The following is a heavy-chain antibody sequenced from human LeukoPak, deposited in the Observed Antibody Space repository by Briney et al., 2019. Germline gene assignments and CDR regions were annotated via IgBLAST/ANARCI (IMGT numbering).Heavy chain of an antibody. V-gene: IGHV1-18*01. CDR3: ARDTSGGPYFDY. Sequence: GASVKVSCKPSGYTFTSYGISWVRQAPGQGLEWVGWISAYNRDTNYAQKAQGRVTLTTNTSTTTAYMELRSLRSDDTAVYYCARDTSGGPYFDYWGQGTLVTVAS. J-gene: IGHJ4*02. CDR1: GYTFTSYG. CDR2: ISAYNRDT. D-gene: IGHD4-23*01.